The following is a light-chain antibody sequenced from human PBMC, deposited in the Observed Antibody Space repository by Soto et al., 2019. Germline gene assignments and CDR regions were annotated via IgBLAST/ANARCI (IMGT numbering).Light chain of an antibody. Sequence: EIVMTQSQATLSVSPGERVTLSCRARQSISSFLAWYQKKPGQAPRLLIYGASTRATGIPARFGGSGSGTEFTLTSSSRQSEDVAFYHCHQYNYLPRTFGQGTKVEIK. J-gene: IGKJ1*01. CDR3: HQYNYLPRT. CDR1: QSISSF. V-gene: IGKV3-15*01. CDR2: GAS.